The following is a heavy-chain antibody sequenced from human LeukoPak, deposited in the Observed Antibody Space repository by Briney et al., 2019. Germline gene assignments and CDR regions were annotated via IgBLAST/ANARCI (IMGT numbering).Heavy chain of an antibody. CDR2: IYSSGNT. Sequence: SETLSLTCTVSGGSITSYYWSWIRQPPGKGLEWIGYIYSSGNTNYNPSLKSRGTVSVDTPKNQFSLKLPSVTAADTAVYYCARHRSGSGYYSFFESWGQGTLVTVSS. CDR3: ARHRSGSGYYSFFES. J-gene: IGHJ4*02. D-gene: IGHD3-22*01. CDR1: GGSITSYY. V-gene: IGHV4-59*08.